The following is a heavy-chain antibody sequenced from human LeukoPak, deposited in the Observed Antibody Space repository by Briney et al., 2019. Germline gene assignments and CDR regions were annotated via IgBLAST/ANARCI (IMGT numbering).Heavy chain of an antibody. CDR2: IYTSGST. CDR1: GGSISSYY. V-gene: IGHV4-4*07. D-gene: IGHD2-2*01. CDR3: ARDDSARGVVVVPAALKWAFDI. Sequence: SETLSLTCTVSGGSISSYYWSWLRQPAGKGLEWIGRIYTSGSTNYNPSLKSRVSMSVATSKNQFSLKLSSVTAADTAVYYCARDDSARGVVVVPAALKWAFDIWGQGTMVTVSS. J-gene: IGHJ3*02.